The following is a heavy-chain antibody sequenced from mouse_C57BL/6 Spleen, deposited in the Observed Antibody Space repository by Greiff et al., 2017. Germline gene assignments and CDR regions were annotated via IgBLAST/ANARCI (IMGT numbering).Heavy chain of an antibody. Sequence: VQLQQSGAELAKPGASVKLSCKASGYTFTSYWMHWVKQRPGQGLEWIRYINPSSGYTKYNQKFKDKATLTADKSSSTAYMQLSSLTYEDSSVYYCARRRDYYGSSYAGFDYWGQGTTLTVSA. V-gene: IGHV1-7*01. D-gene: IGHD1-1*01. CDR3: ARRRDYYGSSYAGFDY. CDR1: GYTFTSYW. CDR2: INPSSGYT. J-gene: IGHJ2*01.